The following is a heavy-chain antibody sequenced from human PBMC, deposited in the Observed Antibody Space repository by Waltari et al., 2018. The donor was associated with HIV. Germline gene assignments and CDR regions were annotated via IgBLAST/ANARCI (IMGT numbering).Heavy chain of an antibody. D-gene: IGHD2-2*01. Sequence: EVHLVESGGGLVQPGRSLRLSCAASGLPFVDYAMTWVWQTPGKGLEWVSGISLNSGSIGYADSVKGRFTISRDNAKNSLFLQMNSLRPEDTAFYYCAKGPTLTSPPTYFNYWGQGTLVTVSS. J-gene: IGHJ4*02. CDR3: AKGPTLTSPPTYFNY. CDR2: ISLNSGSI. CDR1: GLPFVDYA. V-gene: IGHV3-9*01.